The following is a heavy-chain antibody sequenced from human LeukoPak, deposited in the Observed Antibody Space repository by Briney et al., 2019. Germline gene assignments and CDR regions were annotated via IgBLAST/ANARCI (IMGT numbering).Heavy chain of an antibody. CDR2: IRYDGSDK. Sequence: GGSLRLSCAASGFTFSSSGMHWVRQAPGKGLEWVAFIRYDGSDKYYADSVKGRFTISRDNSKNTLYLQMNSLRVGDTAVYYCAKDRGLAAASYYMDVWGKGTTVTVSS. D-gene: IGHD6-13*01. CDR1: GFTFSSSG. V-gene: IGHV3-30*02. CDR3: AKDRGLAAASYYMDV. J-gene: IGHJ6*03.